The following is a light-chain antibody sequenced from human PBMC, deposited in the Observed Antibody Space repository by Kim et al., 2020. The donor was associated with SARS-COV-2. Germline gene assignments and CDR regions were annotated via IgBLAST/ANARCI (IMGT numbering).Light chain of an antibody. CDR2: GAS. V-gene: IGKV3-20*01. J-gene: IGKJ3*01. CDR1: QSVSSTY. Sequence: SPAERATPSSSASQSVSSTYLAWYQQKPGQAPRLLIYGASSRATGIPDRFSGSGSGTDFTLTISRLEPEDFAVYYCQQYGSSPFTFGPGTKVDIK. CDR3: QQYGSSPFT.